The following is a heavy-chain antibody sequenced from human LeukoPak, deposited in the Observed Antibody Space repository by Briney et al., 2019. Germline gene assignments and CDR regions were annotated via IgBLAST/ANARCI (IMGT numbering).Heavy chain of an antibody. Sequence: SDTLSLTCTVSGGSISSSSYYWGWIRPPPGQGLEWIGSIYYSGSTYYNPSLKSRVTICGDTSKNQFSLKLSSVTAADTAVYYCARHNSGSYYPVAYWGQGTLVTVSS. J-gene: IGHJ4*02. CDR1: GGSISSSSYY. D-gene: IGHD1-26*01. CDR3: ARHNSGSYYPVAY. V-gene: IGHV4-39*01. CDR2: IYYSGST.